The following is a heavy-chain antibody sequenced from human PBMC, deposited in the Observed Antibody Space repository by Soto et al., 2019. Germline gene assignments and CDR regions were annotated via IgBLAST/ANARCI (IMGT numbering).Heavy chain of an antibody. CDR3: ARDRQYYHFLSGSQNEGPHGMDG. Sequence: QVQLQPWGAGMLKPSETLSLTCCVYGGSIGGYTWTWIRQAPGQGLDRIGEINHSRGTNYTWSLKCRFIISVDTTKNPFTLILDSVPAAHTAVYYCARDRQYYHFLSGSQNEGPHGMDGWGQATTVTVSS. CDR2: INHSRGT. V-gene: IGHV4-34*02. D-gene: IGHD3-3*02. CDR1: GGSIGGYT. J-gene: IGHJ6*02.